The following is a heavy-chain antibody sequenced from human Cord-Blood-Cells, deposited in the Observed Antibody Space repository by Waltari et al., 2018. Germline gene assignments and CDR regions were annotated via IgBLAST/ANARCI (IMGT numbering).Heavy chain of an antibody. J-gene: IGHJ6*03. D-gene: IGHD2-21*01. V-gene: IGHV1-69*09. Sequence: QVQLVQSGAEVKKPGSSVKVSCKASGGTFSSYAISWVRQAPGQGLEWMGRNIPIIGIANSAKKCQGRVTITADKSTSTAYMELSSLRSEDTAVYYCAREFRYYYYMDVWGKGTTVTVSS. CDR3: AREFRYYYYMDV. CDR2: NIPIIGIA. CDR1: GGTFSSYA.